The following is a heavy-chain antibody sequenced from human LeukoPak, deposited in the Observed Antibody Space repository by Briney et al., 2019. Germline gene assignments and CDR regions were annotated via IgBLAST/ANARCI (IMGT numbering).Heavy chain of an antibody. CDR2: IYYSGST. Sequence: SETLSLTCAVYGGSFSGYYWSWIRQPPGKGLEWIGSIYYSGSTYYNPSLKSRVTISVDTSKNQFSLKLSSVTAADTAVYNCARLDYYGDPAPIDYWGQGTLVTVSS. D-gene: IGHD4-17*01. J-gene: IGHJ4*02. CDR3: ARLDYYGDPAPIDY. V-gene: IGHV4-34*01. CDR1: GGSFSGYY.